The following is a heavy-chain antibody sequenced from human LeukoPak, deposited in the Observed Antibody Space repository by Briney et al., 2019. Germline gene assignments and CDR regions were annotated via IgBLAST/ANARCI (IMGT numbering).Heavy chain of an antibody. V-gene: IGHV3-21*06. J-gene: IGHJ4*02. CDR2: ISSSSSQI. Sequence: PGRSLRLSCAASGFTFDDYAMHWVRQAPGKGLEWVSSISSSSSQIYYADSVKGRFTVSRDNAKNSVYLQMDSLRAEDTAVYYCARGPTNGQAFDYWGQGTLVSVSS. CDR3: ARGPTNGQAFDY. CDR1: GFTFDDYA. D-gene: IGHD2-8*01.